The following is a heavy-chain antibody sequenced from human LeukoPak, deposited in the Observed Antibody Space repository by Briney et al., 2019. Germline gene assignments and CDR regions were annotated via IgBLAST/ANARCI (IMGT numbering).Heavy chain of an antibody. J-gene: IGHJ3*02. CDR2: IYPGDSDT. Sequence: GESLQISCKGSGYSFTSYWIGWVRQMPGKGLEWMGIIYPGDSDTRYSPSFQGQVTISADKSISTAYLQWSSLKASDTAMYYCARDGYSSGFAFDIWGQGTMVTVSS. V-gene: IGHV5-51*01. D-gene: IGHD6-19*01. CDR3: ARDGYSSGFAFDI. CDR1: GYSFTSYW.